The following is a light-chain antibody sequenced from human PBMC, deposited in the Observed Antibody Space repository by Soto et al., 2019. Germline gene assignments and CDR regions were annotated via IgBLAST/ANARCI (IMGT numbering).Light chain of an antibody. Sequence: QPVLTQSSSASASLGSSVKLTCTLSSGHSSYIIAWHQQQPGKAPRYLMKLEGSGSYNTGSGVPDRFSGSSSGADRYLTISNLQFEDEADYYCETWVSNNYVFCTGTKVTVL. V-gene: IGLV4-60*02. CDR1: SGHSSYI. CDR2: LEGSGSY. J-gene: IGLJ1*01. CDR3: ETWVSNNYV.